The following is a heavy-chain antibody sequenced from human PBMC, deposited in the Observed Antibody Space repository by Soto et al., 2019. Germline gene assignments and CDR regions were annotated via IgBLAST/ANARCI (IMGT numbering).Heavy chain of an antibody. D-gene: IGHD1-7*01. J-gene: IGHJ5*02. CDR3: ARSEAVRSEAGTTVVGPNNWLDP. CDR1: GGTFSSYG. Sequence: QVQLVQSGAEVKKPGSSVKVSCKASGGTFSSYGISWVRQAPGQGLEWMGGITAIFGAANYAPKFQGRVTITAEESTSTAYMEMNSLRSEDSAVYYCARSEAVRSEAGTTVVGPNNWLDPWGQGTLVTVSS. CDR2: ITAIFGAA. V-gene: IGHV1-69*01.